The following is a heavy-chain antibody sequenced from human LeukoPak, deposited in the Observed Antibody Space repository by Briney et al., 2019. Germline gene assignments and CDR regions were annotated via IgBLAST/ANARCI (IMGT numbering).Heavy chain of an antibody. CDR3: AKRTYYDYVWGSYRENWFDP. D-gene: IGHD3-16*02. CDR2: INWNGGSA. V-gene: IGHV3-20*04. Sequence: GGSLRLSCAASGFTFDDYGMRWVRQAPGKGLGWVSVINWNGGSAGYADSVKGRFTISRDNAKNSLYLQMNSLRAEDTAVYYCAKRTYYDYVWGSYRENWFDPWGQGTLVTVSS. CDR1: GFTFDDYG. J-gene: IGHJ5*02.